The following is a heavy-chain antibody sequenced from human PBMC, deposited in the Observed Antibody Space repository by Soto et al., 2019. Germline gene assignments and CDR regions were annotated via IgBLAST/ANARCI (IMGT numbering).Heavy chain of an antibody. V-gene: IGHV1-18*01. CDR1: GYIFVNYG. D-gene: IGHD3-16*01. CDR3: VMVDNYVTPTPQDV. Sequence: QVQLVQSGDEVKKPGASVKVSCKASGYIFVNYGIAWVRQAPGQGLEWMGWISPYTGNTHSATKVQGRLAMTTDTSTSTAYMDLGSLTSDDTAVYYCVMVDNYVTPTPQDVWGQGTTVTVSS. CDR2: ISPYTGNT. J-gene: IGHJ6*02.